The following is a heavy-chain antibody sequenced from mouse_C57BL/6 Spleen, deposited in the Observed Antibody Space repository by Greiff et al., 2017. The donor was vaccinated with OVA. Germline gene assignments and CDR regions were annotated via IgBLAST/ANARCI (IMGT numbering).Heavy chain of an antibody. CDR3: VREDWAPY. CDR2: IRSKSSNYAT. J-gene: IGHJ3*01. Sequence: EVKLVESGGGLVQPKGSLKLSCAASGFTFNTYAMHWVRQAPGKGLEWVGRIRSKSSNYATYYADSVKDRFTISRDDSQSMLYLQMNNLKTEDTAMYYCVREDWAPYWGQGTLVTVSA. D-gene: IGHD4-1*01. CDR1: GFTFNTYA. V-gene: IGHV10-3*01.